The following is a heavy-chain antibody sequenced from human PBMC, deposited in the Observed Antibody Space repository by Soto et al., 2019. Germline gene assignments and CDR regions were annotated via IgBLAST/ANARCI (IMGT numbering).Heavy chain of an antibody. CDR3: ARSDGSY. V-gene: IGHV4-59*01. CDR2: IYYSGST. CDR1: GGSISSYY. Sequence: QVQLQESGPGLVKPSETLSLTCTVSGGSISSYYWSWIRQPPGKGLEWIGYIYYSGSTNYNPSLKSRVTISVDTSKNQFSLKLSSVTAADTAVYYCARSDGSYWGQGTLVTVSS. J-gene: IGHJ4*01.